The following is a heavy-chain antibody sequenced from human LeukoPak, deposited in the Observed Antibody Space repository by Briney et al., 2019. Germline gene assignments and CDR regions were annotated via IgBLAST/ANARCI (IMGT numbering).Heavy chain of an antibody. D-gene: IGHD4-17*01. CDR3: ARCEYGDYGDY. V-gene: IGHV3-11*06. CDR2: ISSSSSYT. CDR1: GFTFSDYY. J-gene: IGHJ4*02. Sequence: GGSLGLSCAASGFTFSDYYMSWIRQAPGKGLEWVSYISSSSSYTNYADSVKGRFTISRDSAKNSLYLQMNSLRAEDTAVYYCARCEYGDYGDYWGQGTLVTVSS.